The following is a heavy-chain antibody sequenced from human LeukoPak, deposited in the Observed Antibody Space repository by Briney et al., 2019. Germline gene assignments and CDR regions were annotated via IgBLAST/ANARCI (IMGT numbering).Heavy chain of an antibody. CDR3: AKDAQRGFDYSNSLEH. CDR2: ISYDGSNK. V-gene: IGHV3-30*04. J-gene: IGHJ4*02. D-gene: IGHD4-11*01. Sequence: PGGSLRLSCAASGFTFSNYAMHWVRQAPGKGLEWVAVISYDGSNKFYADSVKGRFTISRDNSKNTLHLQMNSLRVEDTAVYYCAKDAQRGFDYSNSLEHWGQGTLVTVSS. CDR1: GFTFSNYA.